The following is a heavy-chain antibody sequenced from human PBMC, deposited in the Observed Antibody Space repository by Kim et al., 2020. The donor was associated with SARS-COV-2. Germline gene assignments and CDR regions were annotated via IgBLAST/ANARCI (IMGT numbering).Heavy chain of an antibody. Sequence: SETLSLTCTVSGGSLSDYDWTWIRQPPGKGLGWIGNSYYRGNTNYNPYLRSRVTMSVDTSKNQYSLKLNSVTATDTAIDDCSRTRNDGHPDYWGKGSLVT. CDR2: SYYRGNT. V-gene: IGHV4-59*08. J-gene: IGHJ4*02. CDR3: SRTRNDGHPDY. D-gene: IGHD3-16*01. CDR1: GGSLSDYD.